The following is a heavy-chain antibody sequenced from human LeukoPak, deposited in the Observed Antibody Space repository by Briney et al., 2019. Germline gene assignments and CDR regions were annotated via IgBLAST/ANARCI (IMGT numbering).Heavy chain of an antibody. CDR1: GGSFSGYY. V-gene: IGHV4-34*01. J-gene: IGHJ6*04. Sequence: SETLSLTCAVYGGSFSGYYWSWIRQPPGKGLEWIGEINHSGSTNYNPSLKSRVTISVDTSKNQFSLKLSSVTAADTAVYYCARGSIYGMDVRGKGTTVTVSS. CDR2: INHSGST. CDR3: ARGSIYGMDV.